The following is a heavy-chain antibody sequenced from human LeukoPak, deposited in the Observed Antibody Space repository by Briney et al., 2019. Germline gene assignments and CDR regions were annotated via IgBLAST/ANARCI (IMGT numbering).Heavy chain of an antibody. J-gene: IGHJ4*02. CDR2: INPNSGGT. CDR3: ARDGTSVMVDFDY. Sequence: ASVKASCKASGYTFTDYYLYWVRQAPGQGLEWMGWINPNSGGTNCAQKFQGRVTMTRDTSISTAYMELSRLRSDDTAVYYCARDGTSVMVDFDYWGQGTLVTVSS. V-gene: IGHV1-2*02. CDR1: GYTFTDYY. D-gene: IGHD5-18*01.